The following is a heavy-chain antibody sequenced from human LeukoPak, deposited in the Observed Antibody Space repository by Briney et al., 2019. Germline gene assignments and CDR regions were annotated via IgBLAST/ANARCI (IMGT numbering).Heavy chain of an antibody. D-gene: IGHD3-10*01. V-gene: IGHV1-69*05. CDR3: ARFRSVEYWFDP. J-gene: IGHJ5*02. Sequence: ASVKVSCTASGGTFSSYAISWVRQAPGQGLEWMGGIIPIFGTANYAQKFQGRVTITTDESASTAYMELSSLRSEDTAVYYCARFRSVEYWFDPWGQGTLVTVSS. CDR2: IIPIFGTA. CDR1: GGTFSSYA.